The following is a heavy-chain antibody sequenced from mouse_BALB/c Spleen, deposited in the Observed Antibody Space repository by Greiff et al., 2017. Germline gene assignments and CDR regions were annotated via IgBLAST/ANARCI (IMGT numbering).Heavy chain of an antibody. CDR3: ARDSGGYFYYFDY. D-gene: IGHD2-3*01. Sequence: EVMLVESGGGLVKPGGSLKLSCAASGFTFSDYYMYWVRQTPEKRLEWVATISDGGSYTYYPDSVKVRFTISRDNAKNNLYLQMSSLKFEDTSMYYCARDSGGYFYYFDYWGQGTTLTVSS. CDR2: ISDGGSYT. CDR1: GFTFSDYY. V-gene: IGHV5-4*02. J-gene: IGHJ2*01.